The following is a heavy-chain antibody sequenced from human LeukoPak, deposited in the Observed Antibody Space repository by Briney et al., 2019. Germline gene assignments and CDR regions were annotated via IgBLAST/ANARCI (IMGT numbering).Heavy chain of an antibody. V-gene: IGHV4-38-2*02. J-gene: IGHJ3*02. CDR1: GYSISSGYY. Sequence: SETLSLTCTVSGYSISSGYYWGWIRQPPGKGLEWIGSIYHSGSTYYNPSLKSRVTISVDTSKNQFSLKLSSVTAADTAVYYCARDRPYYDILTGYYPDAFDIWGQGTMVTVSS. D-gene: IGHD3-9*01. CDR2: IYHSGST. CDR3: ARDRPYYDILTGYYPDAFDI.